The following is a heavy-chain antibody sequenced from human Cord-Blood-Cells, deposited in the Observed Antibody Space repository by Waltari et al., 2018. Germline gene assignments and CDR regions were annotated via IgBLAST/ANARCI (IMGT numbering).Heavy chain of an antibody. D-gene: IGHD1-26*01. CDR2: IIPIFGTA. CDR3: ARDLGGATGNWFDP. Sequence: QVQLVQSGAEVKKPGSSVKVSCKASGGTFSSYAIRWVLQAPGQGLGWMGGIIPIFGTANYAQKFQGRVTITADESTSTAYMELSSLRSEDTAVYYCARDLGGATGNWFDPWGQGTLVTVSS. J-gene: IGHJ5*02. CDR1: GGTFSSYA. V-gene: IGHV1-69*01.